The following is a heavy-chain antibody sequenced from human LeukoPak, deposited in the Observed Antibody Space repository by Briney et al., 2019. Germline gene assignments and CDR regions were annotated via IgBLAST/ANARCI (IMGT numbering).Heavy chain of an antibody. D-gene: IGHD6-19*01. J-gene: IGHJ4*02. CDR1: GFTFSTYC. CDR2: ICPDGTVT. Sequence: GGSLRLSCAASGFTFSTYCMHWVRQAPGKGPMWVSRICPDGTVTNYADSVKARFTISRDNAKNSLYLQMNSLRVEDTAFYYCAKDNRRHYTSGPNPDSLHWGQGALVTVSS. V-gene: IGHV3-74*01. CDR3: AKDNRRHYTSGPNPDSLH.